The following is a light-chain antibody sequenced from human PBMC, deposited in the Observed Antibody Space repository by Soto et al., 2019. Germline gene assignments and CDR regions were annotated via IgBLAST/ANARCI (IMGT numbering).Light chain of an antibody. Sequence: QSALTQPASVSGSPGQSITISCTGTSSDIGDYNYVSWYQQYPGKAPKLMIYEVSNRPSGVSDRFSGSKSGSTASLTISGLQAEDEADYYCSSYTSSITPYVFGTGTKVPS. V-gene: IGLV2-14*01. CDR2: EVS. CDR3: SSYTSSITPYV. CDR1: SSDIGDYNY. J-gene: IGLJ1*01.